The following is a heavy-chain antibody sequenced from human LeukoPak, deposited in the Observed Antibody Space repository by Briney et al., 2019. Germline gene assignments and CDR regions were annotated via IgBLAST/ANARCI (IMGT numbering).Heavy chain of an antibody. CDR3: ASRVAARYYYYYGMDV. V-gene: IGHV4-34*01. Sequence: SETLSLTCAVYGGSFSGYYWSWIRQPPGKGLEWIGEINHSGSTNYNPSLKSRVTISVDTSKNQFSLKLGSVTAADTAVYYCASRVAARYYYYYGMDVWGQGTTVTVSS. CDR1: GGSFSGYY. J-gene: IGHJ6*02. D-gene: IGHD6-6*01. CDR2: INHSGST.